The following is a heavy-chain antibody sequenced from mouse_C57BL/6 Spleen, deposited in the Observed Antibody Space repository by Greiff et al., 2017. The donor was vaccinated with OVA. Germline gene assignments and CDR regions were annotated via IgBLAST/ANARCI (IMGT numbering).Heavy chain of an antibody. D-gene: IGHD3-2*02. V-gene: IGHV14-4*01. Sequence: EVQLKESGAELVRPGASVKLSCTASGFTITDDCMNWVKQRPGQGLEWIGWIYPETGDTEYDSKFQGKATITADKSSNTAYLQLSSLTSEDTAVYYCTRGQLMLRGDDAIDYWGQGTSVTVSA. J-gene: IGHJ4*01. CDR2: IYPETGDT. CDR3: TRGQLMLRGDDAIDY. CDR1: GFTITDDC.